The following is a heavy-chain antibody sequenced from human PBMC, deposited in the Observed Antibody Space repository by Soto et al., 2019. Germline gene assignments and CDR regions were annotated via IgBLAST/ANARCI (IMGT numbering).Heavy chain of an antibody. CDR3: IRTAYMGLRSLRSEQTAVYYCASGLSYYYDSSGYYYLDY. CDR2: MNPNSGNT. CDR1: GYTFTSYD. D-gene: IGHD3-10*01. Sequence: QVQLVQSGAEVKKPGASVKVSCKASGYTFTSYDINWVRQSTGQGLEWRGWMNPNSGNTGYAQKFQSRVPMTRNTISANKGDTTTLQGRVATIRNTSIRTAYMGLRSLRSEQTAVYYCASGLSYYYDSSGYYYLDYWGQGTLVTVSS. V-gene: IGHV1-8*01. J-gene: IGHJ4*02.